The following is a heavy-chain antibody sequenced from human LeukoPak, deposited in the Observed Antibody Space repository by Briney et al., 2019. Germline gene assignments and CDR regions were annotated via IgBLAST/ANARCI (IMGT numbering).Heavy chain of an antibody. CDR3: ARGRRDGYNYVSWFDP. CDR2: IIPILGIA. CDR1: GGTFSSYA. Sequence: SVKVSCKASGGTFSSYAISWVRQAPGQGLEWMGRIIPILGIANYAQTFQGRVTITADKSTSTAYMELSSLRSEDTAVYYCARGRRDGYNYVSWFDPWGQGTLVTVSS. V-gene: IGHV1-69*04. J-gene: IGHJ5*02. D-gene: IGHD5-24*01.